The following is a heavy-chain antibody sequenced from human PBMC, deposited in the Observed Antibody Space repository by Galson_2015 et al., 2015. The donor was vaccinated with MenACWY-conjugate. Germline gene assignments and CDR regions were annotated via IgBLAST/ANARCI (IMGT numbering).Heavy chain of an antibody. CDR3: AKDVGYCSSTSCFSFDY. V-gene: IGHV3-30*18. Sequence: SLRLSCAASGFTFISYGMHWVRQAPGKGLEWVAVISYDGSNKYYADSVKGRFTISRDNSKNTLYLQMNSLRAEDTAVYYCAKDVGYCSSTSCFSFDYWGQGTLVTVSS. CDR1: GFTFISYG. D-gene: IGHD2-2*01. J-gene: IGHJ4*02. CDR2: ISYDGSNK.